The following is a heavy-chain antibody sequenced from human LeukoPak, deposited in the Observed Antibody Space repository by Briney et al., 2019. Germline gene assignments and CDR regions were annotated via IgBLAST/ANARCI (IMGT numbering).Heavy chain of an antibody. V-gene: IGHV4-39*07. Sequence: SETLSLTCTVSGGSISSSSYYWGWIRQPPGKGLEWIGSIYYSGSTYYNPSLKSRVTISVDTSKNQFSLKLSSVTAADTAVYYCARVHSGSYCYMDVWGKGTTVTISS. J-gene: IGHJ6*03. CDR1: GGSISSSSYY. CDR2: IYYSGST. D-gene: IGHD3-10*01. CDR3: ARVHSGSYCYMDV.